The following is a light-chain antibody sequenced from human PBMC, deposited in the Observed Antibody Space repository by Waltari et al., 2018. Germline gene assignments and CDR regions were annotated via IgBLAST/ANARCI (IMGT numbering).Light chain of an antibody. Sequence: QSALTQPPSASGSPGQSVTLSCTGTSGDVGGDTYVTRYQQHPGQAPKLMLTDVSKRPSGVSVRFSGSKAGNTASLTISGLQADDEADYYCLSYAGNDGYFFGTGTRVTVL. CDR1: SGDVGGDTY. CDR2: DVS. CDR3: LSYAGNDGYF. J-gene: IGLJ1*01. V-gene: IGLV2-8*01.